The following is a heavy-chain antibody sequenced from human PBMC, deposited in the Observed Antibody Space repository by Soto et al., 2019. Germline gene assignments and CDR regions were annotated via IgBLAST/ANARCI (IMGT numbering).Heavy chain of an antibody. CDR3: ARQRLRGTSGYYYFEN. CDR2: IYPGDSDT. V-gene: IGHV5-51*01. Sequence: GESLKISCKGSGYNFAGYWIGWVRQMPGKGLEWMGIIYPGDSDTRYSPSFQGQVTITVDKSINTAYLQWSRLKASDTAIYYCARQRLRGTSGYYYFENWGQGTLVTVSS. J-gene: IGHJ4*02. D-gene: IGHD3-22*01. CDR1: GYNFAGYW.